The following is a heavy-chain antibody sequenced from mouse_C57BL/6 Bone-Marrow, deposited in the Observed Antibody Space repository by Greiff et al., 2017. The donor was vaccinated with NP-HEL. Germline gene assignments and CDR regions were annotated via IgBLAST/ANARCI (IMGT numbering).Heavy chain of an antibody. CDR2: IYPRSGNT. CDR1: GYTFTSYG. V-gene: IGHV1-81*01. Sequence: VKLMESGAELARPGASVKLSCKASGYTFTSYGISWVKQRTGQGLEWIGEIYPRSGNTYYNEKFKGKATLTADKSSSTAYMELRSLTSEDSAVYFCAPSGYDGDYWGQGTTLTVSS. J-gene: IGHJ2*01. CDR3: APSGYDGDY. D-gene: IGHD2-2*01.